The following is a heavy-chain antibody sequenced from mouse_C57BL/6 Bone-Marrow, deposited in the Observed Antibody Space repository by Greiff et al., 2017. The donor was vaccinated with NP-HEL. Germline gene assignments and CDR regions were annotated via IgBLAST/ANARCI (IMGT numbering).Heavy chain of an antibody. CDR3: ARSGYYGSSWFAY. V-gene: IGHV1-81*01. CDR2: IYPRSGNT. J-gene: IGHJ3*01. CDR1: GYTFTSYG. D-gene: IGHD1-1*01. Sequence: VHLVESGAELARPGASVKLSCKASGYTFTSYGISWVKQRTGQGLEWIGEIYPRSGNTYYNEKFKGKATLTADKSSSTAYLELRSLTSEDSAVYFCARSGYYGSSWFAYWGQGTLVTVSA.